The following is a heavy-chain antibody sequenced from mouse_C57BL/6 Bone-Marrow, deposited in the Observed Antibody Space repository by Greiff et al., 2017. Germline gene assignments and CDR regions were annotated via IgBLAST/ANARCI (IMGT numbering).Heavy chain of an antibody. CDR3: ARTHGGAMDY. J-gene: IGHJ4*01. CDR2: IWSGGST. Sequence: VQLQESGPGLVQPSQSLSITCTVSGFSLTSYGVHWVRQSPGKGLEWLGVIWSGGSTDYNAAFISRLSISKDNSKSQVFFKMNSLQADDTAIYYCARTHGGAMDYWGQGTSVTVSS. CDR1: GFSLTSYG. V-gene: IGHV2-2*01.